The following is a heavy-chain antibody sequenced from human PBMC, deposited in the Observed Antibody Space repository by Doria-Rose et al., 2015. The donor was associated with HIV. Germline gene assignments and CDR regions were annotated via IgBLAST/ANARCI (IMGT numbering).Heavy chain of an antibody. J-gene: IGHJ4*02. CDR2: MFSDDER. CDR1: GVSLSSPGMG. V-gene: IGHV2-26*01. D-gene: IGHD6-13*01. Sequence: QESGPVLVKPTETLTLACTVSGVSLSSPGMGVSWIRQPPGKALEWLANMFSDDERSYTTSLKSRLTISRGTSKSQVVLTMTDMDPVDTATYYCARIKSSRWYHKYYFDFWGQGTLVIVSA. CDR3: ARIKSSRWYHKYYFDF.